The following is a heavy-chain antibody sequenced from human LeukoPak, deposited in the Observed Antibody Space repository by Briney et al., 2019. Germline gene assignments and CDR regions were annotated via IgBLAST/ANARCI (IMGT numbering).Heavy chain of an antibody. V-gene: IGHV3-48*01. CDR2: ISSSSTI. CDR3: ARDTAWGFVDY. CDR1: GFTFDNYG. J-gene: IGHJ4*02. D-gene: IGHD7-27*01. Sequence: GGSLRLSCAASGFTFDNYGMHWVRQAPGKGLEWVSYISSSSTIYYADSVKGRFTISRDNAKNSLYLQMNSLRAEDTAVYYCARDTAWGFVDYWGQGTLVTVSS.